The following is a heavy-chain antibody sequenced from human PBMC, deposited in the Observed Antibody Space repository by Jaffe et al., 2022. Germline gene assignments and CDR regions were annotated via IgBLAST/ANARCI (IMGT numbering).Heavy chain of an antibody. Sequence: QLQLQESGPGLVKPSETLSLTCTVSGGSISSSSYYWGWIRQPPGKGLEWIGSIYYSGSTYYNPSLKSRVTISVDTSKNQFSLKLSSVTAADTAVYYCARHLFPNWFDPWGQGTLVTVSS. CDR3: ARHLFPNWFDP. V-gene: IGHV4-39*01. CDR2: IYYSGST. CDR1: GGSISSSSYY. D-gene: IGHD3-10*01. J-gene: IGHJ5*02.